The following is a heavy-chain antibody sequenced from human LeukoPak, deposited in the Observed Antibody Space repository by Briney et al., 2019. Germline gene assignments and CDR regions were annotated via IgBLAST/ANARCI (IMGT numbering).Heavy chain of an antibody. D-gene: IGHD5-18*01. CDR3: ARGSVIQLCQDAFGI. V-gene: IGHV4-59*01. J-gene: IGHJ3*02. CDR2: IYYSGST. Sequence: SETLSLTCTVSGGSISSYYWSWIRQPPGKGLEWIGYIYYSGSTNYNPSLKSRVTISVDTSKNQFSLKLSSVTAADTAVYYCARGSVIQLCQDAFGIWGQGTMVTVSS. CDR1: GGSISSYY.